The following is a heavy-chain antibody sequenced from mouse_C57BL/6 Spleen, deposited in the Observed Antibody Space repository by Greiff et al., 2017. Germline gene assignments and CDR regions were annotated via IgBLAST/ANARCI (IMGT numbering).Heavy chain of an antibody. CDR2: ISSGSSTI. V-gene: IGHV5-17*01. Sequence: EVKLVESGGGLVKPGGSLKLSCAASGFTFSDYGMHWVRQAPEKGLEWVAYISSGSSTIYYADTVKGRFTISRDNAKNTLFLQMTSLRSEDTAMYYCARKAIVTTSRFWYFDVWGTGTTVTVSS. CDR1: GFTFSDYG. CDR3: ARKAIVTTSRFWYFDV. D-gene: IGHD2-5*01. J-gene: IGHJ1*03.